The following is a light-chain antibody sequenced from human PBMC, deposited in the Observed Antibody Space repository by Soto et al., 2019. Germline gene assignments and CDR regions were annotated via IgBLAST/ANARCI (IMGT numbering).Light chain of an antibody. CDR1: SSDVGGYNY. CDR2: DVS. V-gene: IGLV2-11*01. Sequence: QSALTQPRSVSGSPGQSVTISCTGTSSDVGGYNYVSWYQQHPGKAPKLMIYDVSKRPSGVPDRFSGSKSSNTASLTISGIQAEDEADYYCCSYAGSYSYVFGTRTKLTVL. CDR3: CSYAGSYSYV. J-gene: IGLJ1*01.